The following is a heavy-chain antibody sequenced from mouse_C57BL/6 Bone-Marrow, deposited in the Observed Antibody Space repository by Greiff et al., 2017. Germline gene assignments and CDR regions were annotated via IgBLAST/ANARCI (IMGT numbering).Heavy chain of an antibody. J-gene: IGHJ1*03. CDR1: GFNIKDDY. CDR3: TRRTWYFDV. Sequence: VQLKESGAELVRPGASVKLSCTASGFNIKDDYMHWVKQRPEQGLEWIGWFDPENGDTEYASKFQGKATITADTASNTAYLQLSSLTSEDTAVYYCTRRTWYFDVWGTGTTVTVSS. CDR2: FDPENGDT. V-gene: IGHV14-4*01.